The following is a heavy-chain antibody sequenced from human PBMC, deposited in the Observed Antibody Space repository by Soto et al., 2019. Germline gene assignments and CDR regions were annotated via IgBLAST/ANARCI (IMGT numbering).Heavy chain of an antibody. J-gene: IGHJ5*02. D-gene: IGHD5-18*01. CDR1: GDSVSSNSAA. CDR3: ARGCGYSYGHAWWFDP. V-gene: IGHV6-1*01. Sequence: SQTLSLTCAISGDSVSSNSAAWNWIRQSPSRGLEWLGRTYYRSKWYNDYAVSVKSRITINPDTSKNQFSLQLNSVTPEDTAVYYCARGCGYSYGHAWWFDPWGQGTLVTVSS. CDR2: TYYRSKWYN.